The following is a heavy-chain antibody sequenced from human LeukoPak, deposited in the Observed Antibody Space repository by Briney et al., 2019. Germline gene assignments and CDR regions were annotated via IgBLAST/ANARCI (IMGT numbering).Heavy chain of an antibody. V-gene: IGHV1-18*01. D-gene: IGHD3-3*01. CDR2: ISAYNGTT. J-gene: IGHJ4*02. CDR1: GYTFTTYG. Sequence: ASVKVSCKASGYTFTTYGISWVRQAPGQGLEWMGWISAYNGTTNYAQKLQDRVTMTTDTSTSTAFMELRSLRSDDTAVYYCARDRIRSLESLGDYWGQGTLVTVSS. CDR3: ARDRIRSLESLGDY.